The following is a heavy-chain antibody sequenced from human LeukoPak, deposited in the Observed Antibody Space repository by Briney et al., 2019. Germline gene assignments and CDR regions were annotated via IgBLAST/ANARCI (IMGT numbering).Heavy chain of an antibody. CDR1: GYTFTSYY. J-gene: IGHJ1*01. V-gene: IGHV1-46*01. CDR2: ISPSGGST. D-gene: IGHD3-22*01. Sequence: ASVKVSCKASGYTFTSYYMHWVRQAPGQGLEWMGIISPSGGSTSYAQKFQGRVTMTRDMSTSTVYMELSSLRSEDTAVYYCARASFYESSGYYFQHWGQGTLVTVSS. CDR3: ARASFYESSGYYFQH.